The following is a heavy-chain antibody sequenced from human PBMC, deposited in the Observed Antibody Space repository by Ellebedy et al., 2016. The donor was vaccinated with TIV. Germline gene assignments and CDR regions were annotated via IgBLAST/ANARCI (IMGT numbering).Heavy chain of an antibody. Sequence: MPSETLSLTCTVSGGSISSYYWSWIRQPPGKGLEWIGYIYYSGSTNYNPSLKSRVTISVDTSKNKFSLKLSSVTAADTAVHYCARKASSGWLIDYWGQGTLVTVSS. J-gene: IGHJ4*02. CDR3: ARKASSGWLIDY. V-gene: IGHV4-59*08. D-gene: IGHD6-19*01. CDR1: GGSISSYY. CDR2: IYYSGST.